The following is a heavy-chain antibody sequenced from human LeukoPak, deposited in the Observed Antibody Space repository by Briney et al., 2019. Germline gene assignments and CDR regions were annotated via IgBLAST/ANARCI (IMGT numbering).Heavy chain of an antibody. J-gene: IGHJ6*02. CDR1: GGSISSSSYY. D-gene: IGHD4-17*01. CDR2: IYYSGST. Sequence: PSETLSLTCTVSGGSISSSSYYWGWIRQPPGKGLEWIGSIYYSGSTYYNPSLKSRVTISVDTSKNQFSLKLSSVTAADTAVYYCARAPRPANDYGDYYYYGMDVWGQGTTVTVSS. V-gene: IGHV4-39*01. CDR3: ARAPRPANDYGDYYYYGMDV.